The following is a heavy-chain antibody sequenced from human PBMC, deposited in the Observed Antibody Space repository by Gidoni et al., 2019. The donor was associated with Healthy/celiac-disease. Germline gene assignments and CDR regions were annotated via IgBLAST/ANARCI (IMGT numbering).Heavy chain of an antibody. J-gene: IGHJ4*02. D-gene: IGHD2-15*01. Sequence: QVQLVESGGGVVQPGRSLSLSCAASGFTFSSYGMHWVRQAPGKGLEWVAVISYDGSNKYYADSVKGRFTISRDNSKNTLYLQMNSLRAEDTAVYYCAKGPLVVAATPLLIDYWGQGTLVTVSS. V-gene: IGHV3-30*18. CDR1: GFTFSSYG. CDR2: ISYDGSNK. CDR3: AKGPLVVAATPLLIDY.